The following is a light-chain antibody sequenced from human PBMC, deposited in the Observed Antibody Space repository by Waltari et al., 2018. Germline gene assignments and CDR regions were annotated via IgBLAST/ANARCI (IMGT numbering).Light chain of an antibody. CDR3: QNHERLPAM. J-gene: IGKJ1*01. Sequence: EIVLTQSPGTLSLSPGERATLSCRTSQSISRYLAWYQQKPGQAPRLRIYAASRRATGSPYRFSGSGSGKDFIFSFSRLEPEDFSVFYCQNHERLPAMFGQGTKVEIK. V-gene: IGKV3-20*01. CDR2: AAS. CDR1: QSISRY.